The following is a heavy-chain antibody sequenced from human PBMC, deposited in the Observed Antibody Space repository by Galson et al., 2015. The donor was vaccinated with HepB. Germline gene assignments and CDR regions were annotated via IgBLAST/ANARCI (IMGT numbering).Heavy chain of an antibody. CDR3: ARWSLGDSSGLPSYYFDY. CDR2: ISYDGSNK. CDR1: GFTFSSYA. D-gene: IGHD6-19*01. Sequence: SLRLSCAASGFTFSSYAMHWVRQAPGKGLEWVAVISYDGSNKYYADSVKGQFTISRDNSKNTLYLQMNSLRAEDTAVYYCARWSLGDSSGLPSYYFDYWGQGTLVTVSS. J-gene: IGHJ4*02. V-gene: IGHV3-30*04.